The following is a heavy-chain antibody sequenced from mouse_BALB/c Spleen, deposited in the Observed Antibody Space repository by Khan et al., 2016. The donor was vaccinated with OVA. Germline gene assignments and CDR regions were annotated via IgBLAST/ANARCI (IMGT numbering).Heavy chain of an antibody. CDR3: ARGDYGSSYWFAY. Sequence: VQLQQPGPELVKPGASVKISCKASGYTFTDYNMHWVKQSHGKSLEWIGYIYPYNGGTGYDQKFKNKATLTVDNSSSTAYMELRSLTSEDSAVYYCARGDYGSSYWFAYWGQGTLVTVSA. V-gene: IGHV1S29*02. J-gene: IGHJ3*01. D-gene: IGHD1-1*01. CDR1: GYTFTDYN. CDR2: IYPYNGGT.